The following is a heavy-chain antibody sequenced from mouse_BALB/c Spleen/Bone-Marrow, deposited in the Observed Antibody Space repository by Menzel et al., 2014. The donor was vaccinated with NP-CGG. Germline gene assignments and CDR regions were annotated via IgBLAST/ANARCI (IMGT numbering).Heavy chain of an antibody. CDR1: GHTFXDYW. CDR3: ARSDYRFDPLPY. D-gene: IGHD2-14*01. V-gene: IGHV1-69*01. J-gene: IGHJ3*01. CDR2: IDTSDSYT. Sequence: VHLVESGAELVMPGASVKMSCKASGHTFXDYWMHWVKQRPGQGLEWIGAIDTSDSYTSYNQKFKGKATLTVDESSSTAYMQLSSLTSEDSAVYYCARSDYRFDPLPYWGQGTLVTVSA.